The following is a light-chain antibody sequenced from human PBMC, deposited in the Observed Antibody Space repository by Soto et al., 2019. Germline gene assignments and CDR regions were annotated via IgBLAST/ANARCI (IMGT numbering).Light chain of an antibody. Sequence: QSALTQPASVSGSPGQSITISCTGTSSDIGAYNYVSWYQQHPGKAPKLVIYDVSNRPSGVSNRFSGSKSGNTASLTISGLQTEDEADYYCSSFTTRTTLGVFGTGTKVTAL. V-gene: IGLV2-14*03. CDR2: DVS. CDR1: SSDIGAYNY. J-gene: IGLJ1*01. CDR3: SSFTTRTTLGV.